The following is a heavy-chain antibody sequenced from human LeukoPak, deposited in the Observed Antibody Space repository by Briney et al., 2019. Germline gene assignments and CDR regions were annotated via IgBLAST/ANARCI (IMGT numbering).Heavy chain of an antibody. CDR1: GGSFSGYY. CDR3: ARTDYSTYYYYYMDV. J-gene: IGHJ6*03. CDR2: INHSGST. D-gene: IGHD4-11*01. V-gene: IGHV4-34*01. Sequence: PSETLSLTCAVYGGSFSGYYWSWIRQPPGKGLEWIGEINHSGSTNYNPSLKSRVTISVDTSKNQSSLKLSSVTAADTAVYYCARTDYSTYYYYYMDVWGKGTTVTVSS.